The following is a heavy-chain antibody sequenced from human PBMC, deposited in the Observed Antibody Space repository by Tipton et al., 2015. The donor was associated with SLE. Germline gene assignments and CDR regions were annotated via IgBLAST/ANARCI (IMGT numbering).Heavy chain of an antibody. Sequence: TLSLTCAVSGASISSGYYSWSWVRQPPGKGLEWVGNIYHGGSTYDRPSLKSRVTISVDTSRNQFSLKLTSVTAADTAVYYCARVVRGSLRFLEWLFFDYWGQGTLVTVSS. CDR3: ARVVRGSLRFLEWLFFDY. V-gene: IGHV4-30-2*01. CDR1: GASISSGYYS. D-gene: IGHD3-3*01. J-gene: IGHJ4*02. CDR2: IYHGGST.